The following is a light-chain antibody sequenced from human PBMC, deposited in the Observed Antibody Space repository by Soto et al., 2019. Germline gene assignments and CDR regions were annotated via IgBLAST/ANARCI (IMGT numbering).Light chain of an antibody. J-gene: IGKJ2*01. CDR2: GAS. V-gene: IGKV3-15*01. CDR1: QSVSIN. Sequence: EIVMTHTPATLSVSPGERVTLSCRASQSVSINLAWYQQKPGQSPRLLIYGASTTATGTPARFSGSGSGTEFTLTISSLLSEDFAVYHCQQYNNWPRTFGQGTKLEI. CDR3: QQYNNWPRT.